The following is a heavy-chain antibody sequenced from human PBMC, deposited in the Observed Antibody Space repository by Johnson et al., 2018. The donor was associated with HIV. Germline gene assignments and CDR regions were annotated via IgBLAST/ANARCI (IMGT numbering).Heavy chain of an antibody. CDR1: GFTFDDYA. CDR3: AKVPDLLNWEANAFDI. J-gene: IGHJ3*02. D-gene: IGHD7-27*01. CDR2: ISWNSGSI. Sequence: VQLVESGGGWVQPGRSLRLSCAASGFTFDDYAMHWVRQAPGKGLEWVSGISWNSGSIGYAASVKGRFTISRDNAKNSLYLQINSLRAEDTALYYCAKVPDLLNWEANAFDIWGQGTMVTVSS. V-gene: IGHV3-9*01.